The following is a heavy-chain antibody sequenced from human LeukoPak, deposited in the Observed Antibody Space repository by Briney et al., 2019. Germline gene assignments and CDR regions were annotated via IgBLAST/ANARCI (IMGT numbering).Heavy chain of an antibody. CDR3: ARGPPWYFDL. CDR2: INGDGSST. CDR1: GFTFSNYW. V-gene: IGHV3-74*01. Sequence: GSLRLSCAASGFTFSNYWMHWVRQTPGKGLVWVSRINGDGSSTAYADSVKGRFTISRDNAKNTLHLQMNSLTAEDTAVYYCARGPPWYFDLWGRGTLVTVSS. D-gene: IGHD6-25*01. J-gene: IGHJ2*01.